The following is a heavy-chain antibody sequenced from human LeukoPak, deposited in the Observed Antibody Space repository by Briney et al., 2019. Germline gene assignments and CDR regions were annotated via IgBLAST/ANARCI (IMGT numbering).Heavy chain of an antibody. CDR3: ARERVPQSSGWSALFDY. Sequence: SETLSLTCTVSGGSISSYYWSWIRQPAGKGLEWIGRIYTSGSTNYNPSLKSRVTMSVDTSKNQFSLKLSSVTAADTAVYYCARERVPQSSGWSALFDYWGQGTLVTVSS. CDR1: GGSISSYY. D-gene: IGHD6-19*01. CDR2: IYTSGST. V-gene: IGHV4-4*07. J-gene: IGHJ4*02.